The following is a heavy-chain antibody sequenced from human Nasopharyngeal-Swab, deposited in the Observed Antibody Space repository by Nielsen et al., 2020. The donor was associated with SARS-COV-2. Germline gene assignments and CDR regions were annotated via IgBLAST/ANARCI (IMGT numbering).Heavy chain of an antibody. CDR1: GFTFSSYS. CDR2: ISSSSSYI. V-gene: IGHV3-21*04. CDR3: AKLDIGGWLGSTTGYFDY. Sequence: GESLKISCAASGFTFSSYSMNWVRQAPGKGLEWVSSISSSSSYIYYADSVKGRFTISRDNAKNSLYLQMNSLRAEDTAVYFCAKLDIGGWLGSTTGYFDYWGQGTLVTVSS. D-gene: IGHD2/OR15-2a*01. J-gene: IGHJ4*02.